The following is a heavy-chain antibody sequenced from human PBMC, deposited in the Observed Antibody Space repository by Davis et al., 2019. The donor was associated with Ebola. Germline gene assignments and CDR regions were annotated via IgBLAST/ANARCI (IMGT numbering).Heavy chain of an antibody. CDR3: ARDAFSLSRYDTEDH. CDR2: ISYHGKNK. D-gene: IGHD3-9*01. V-gene: IGHV3-33*05. J-gene: IGHJ4*02. Sequence: GESLKISCAASGFTFSTYAMHWVRQAPGKGLEWLAVISYHGKNKYSADSVKGRFTISRDNARDSLYLQMDSLRVEDTAIYYCARDAFSLSRYDTEDHWGQGTLVTVSS. CDR1: GFTFSTYA.